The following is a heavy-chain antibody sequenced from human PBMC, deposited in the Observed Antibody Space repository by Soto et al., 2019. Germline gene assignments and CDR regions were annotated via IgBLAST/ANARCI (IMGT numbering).Heavy chain of an antibody. CDR2: IWYDGSNK. J-gene: IGHJ5*02. Sequence: GGSLRLSCAASGFTFSSYGMHWVRQAPGKGLEWVAVIWYDGSNKYYADSVKGRFTISRNNSKNTLYLQMNSLRAEDTAVYYCARAYCSGGSCYDWFDPWGQGTMVTVSS. CDR1: GFTFSSYG. CDR3: ARAYCSGGSCYDWFDP. V-gene: IGHV3-33*01. D-gene: IGHD2-15*01.